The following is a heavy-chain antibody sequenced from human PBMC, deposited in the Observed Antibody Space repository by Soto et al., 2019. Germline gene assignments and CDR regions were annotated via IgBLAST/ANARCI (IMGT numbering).Heavy chain of an antibody. CDR2: IYYSGST. Sequence: SETLSLTRTVSCGSVSSGIYYWSWIRQPPGKGLDWIGYIYYSGSTNYNPSLKSRVTISVLTSKNQFSLKLSSVTAADTAVYYCARAGASGFGTDVWGQGRTVKVSS. D-gene: IGHD1-26*01. CDR1: CGSVSSGIYY. CDR3: ARAGASGFGTDV. J-gene: IGHJ6*02. V-gene: IGHV4-61*01.